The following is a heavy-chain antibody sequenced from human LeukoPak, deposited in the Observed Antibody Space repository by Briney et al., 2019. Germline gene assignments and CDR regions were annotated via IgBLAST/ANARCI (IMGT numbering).Heavy chain of an antibody. V-gene: IGHV4-34*01. CDR2: INHSGST. CDR1: GGSFSGYY. Sequence: SETLSLTCAVYGGSFSGYYWSWIRQPPGKGLEWIGEINHSGSTNYNPSLKSRVTISVDTSKNQFSLKLSSVTAADTAVYYCASIYITGTTSYFDYWGQGTLVTVSS. D-gene: IGHD1-7*01. CDR3: ASIYITGTTSYFDY. J-gene: IGHJ4*02.